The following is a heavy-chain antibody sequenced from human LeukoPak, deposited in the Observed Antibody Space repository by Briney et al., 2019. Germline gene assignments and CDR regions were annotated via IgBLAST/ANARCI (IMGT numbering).Heavy chain of an antibody. CDR3: ARGHQPPYYGMDV. CDR1: GGTFSSYT. Sequence: SVKVSCKASGGTFSSYTISWVRQAPGQGLEWMGRIIPILGIANYAQKFHGRVTITADKSTSTAYMELSSLRSEDTAVFYCARGHQPPYYGMDVWGQGTTVTVSS. J-gene: IGHJ6*02. CDR2: IIPILGIA. V-gene: IGHV1-69*02.